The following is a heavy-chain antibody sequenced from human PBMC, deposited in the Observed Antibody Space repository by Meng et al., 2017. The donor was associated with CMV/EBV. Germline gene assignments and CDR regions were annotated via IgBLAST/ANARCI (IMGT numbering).Heavy chain of an antibody. J-gene: IGHJ5*02. CDR2: INPNSGGT. CDR1: GYTLTELS. Sequence: ASVKVSCKVSGYTLTELSRHWVRQAPGQGLEWMGWINPNSGGTNFAQKFQGRVTMTRDTSISTAYMELSRLRSDDTAVYYCARAYTNWNYDWFDPWGQGTLVTVSS. V-gene: IGHV1-2*02. CDR3: ARAYTNWNYDWFDP. D-gene: IGHD1-7*01.